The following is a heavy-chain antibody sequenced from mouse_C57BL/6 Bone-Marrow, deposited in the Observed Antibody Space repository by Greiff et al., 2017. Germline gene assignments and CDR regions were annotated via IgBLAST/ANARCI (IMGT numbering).Heavy chain of an antibody. Sequence: EVQLQQSGPELVKPGASVKIPCKASGYTFTDYTMDWVQQSPGKSLEWIGDINPNNGGTIYNQKFKGKATLTVDKSSSTAYMELRSLTSEDTAVYYCARGVRGSSLYYFDYWGQGTTLTVSS. CDR1: GYTFTDYT. D-gene: IGHD1-1*01. CDR2: INPNNGGT. V-gene: IGHV1-18*01. CDR3: ARGVRGSSLYYFDY. J-gene: IGHJ2*01.